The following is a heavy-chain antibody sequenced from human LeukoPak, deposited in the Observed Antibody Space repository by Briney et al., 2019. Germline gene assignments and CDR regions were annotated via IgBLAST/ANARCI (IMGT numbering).Heavy chain of an antibody. CDR3: AKDRRDIVVVPAAILDY. D-gene: IGHD2-2*01. V-gene: IGHV3-23*01. CDR1: GFTFSSYA. Sequence: GGSLRLSCAAYGFTFSSYAMSWVRQAPGKGLEWVSAISGSGGSTYYADPVKGRFTISRDNSKNTLYLQMNSLRAEDTAVYYCAKDRRDIVVVPAAILDYWGQGTLVTVSS. CDR2: ISGSGGST. J-gene: IGHJ4*02.